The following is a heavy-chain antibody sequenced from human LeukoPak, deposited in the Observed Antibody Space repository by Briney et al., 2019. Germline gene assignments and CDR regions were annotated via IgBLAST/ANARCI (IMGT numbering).Heavy chain of an antibody. Sequence: SETLSLTCAVYGGSFSDYYWSWIRQPPGKGLECIGEINHSGSTNYNPSPKSRVTISVDTSKNQFSLKLSSVTAADTAVYYCARGVEARRGPVYYYYYIDVWGKGTTVTVSS. D-gene: IGHD6-6*01. V-gene: IGHV4-34*01. CDR2: INHSGST. CDR1: GGSFSDYY. J-gene: IGHJ6*03. CDR3: ARGVEARRGPVYYYYYIDV.